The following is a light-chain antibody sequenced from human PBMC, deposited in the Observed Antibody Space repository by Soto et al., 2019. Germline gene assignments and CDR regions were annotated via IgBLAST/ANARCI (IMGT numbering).Light chain of an antibody. CDR3: CSYAGTYTHVV. Sequence: QSALTQPASLSGSPGQSITISCTGTSSDIGAYDYVSWFQQHPGKAPKLMISEVNNRPSGVSNRFSGSKSGNTAYLTITGLQAEDEADYYCCSYAGTYTHVVFGGGTKLTVL. CDR2: EVN. V-gene: IGLV2-14*01. J-gene: IGLJ2*01. CDR1: SSDIGAYDY.